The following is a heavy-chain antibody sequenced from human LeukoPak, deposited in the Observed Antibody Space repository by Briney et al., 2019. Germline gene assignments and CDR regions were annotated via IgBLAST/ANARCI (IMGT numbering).Heavy chain of an antibody. CDR3: ARTVNHYDSSGTDY. Sequence: AGESLKISCKGSGYSFTSYWIGWVRQMPGKGLEWMGIIYPDDSDTRYSPSFQGQVTISADKSISTAHLQWSSLKASDTAMYYCARTVNHYDSSGTDYWGQGTLVTVSS. CDR2: IYPDDSDT. D-gene: IGHD3-22*01. V-gene: IGHV5-51*01. J-gene: IGHJ4*02. CDR1: GYSFTSYW.